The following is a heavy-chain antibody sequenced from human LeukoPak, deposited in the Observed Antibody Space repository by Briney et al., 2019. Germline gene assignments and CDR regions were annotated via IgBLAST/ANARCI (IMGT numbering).Heavy chain of an antibody. J-gene: IGHJ4*02. CDR1: GFTVGSNY. V-gene: IGHV3-23*01. CDR3: AKGPLGGWPSIFEY. D-gene: IGHD6-19*01. CDR2: ISGSGGGT. Sequence: PGGSLRLSCAASGFTVGSNYLTWVRQAPGKGPEWVAAISGSGGGTYDVDSVKGRFIISRENSKNTLYLQMNSLRVEDTAIYYCAKGPLGGWPSIFEYWGQGTLVTVSS.